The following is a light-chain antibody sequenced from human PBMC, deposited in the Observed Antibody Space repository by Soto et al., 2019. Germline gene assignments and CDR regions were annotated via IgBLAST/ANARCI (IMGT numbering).Light chain of an antibody. CDR2: GNN. CDR3: AAWDGSLNGVV. CDR1: SSNIGSNT. V-gene: IGLV1-44*01. J-gene: IGLJ2*01. Sequence: QSVLTQAPPASGTPGQRVTISCSGSSSNIGSNTVNWYQQLPGTAPKLLIYGNNQRPSGVPDRFSGSKSGTSVSLAISGLQSEDEADYYCAAWDGSLNGVVFGGGTKLTVL.